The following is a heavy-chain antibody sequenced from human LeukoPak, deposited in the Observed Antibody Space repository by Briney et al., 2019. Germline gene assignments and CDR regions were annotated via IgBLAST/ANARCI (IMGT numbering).Heavy chain of an antibody. Sequence: PSETLSLTCTVSGGSISSGSYYWSWIRQPAGKGLEWIGRIYTSGSTNYNPSLKSRVTISVDTSKNQFSLKLSSVTAADTAVYYCARIPLPRDGYNWSWYFDLWGRGTLVTVSS. J-gene: IGHJ2*01. CDR1: GGSISSGSYY. CDR2: IYTSGST. D-gene: IGHD5-24*01. CDR3: ARIPLPRDGYNWSWYFDL. V-gene: IGHV4-61*02.